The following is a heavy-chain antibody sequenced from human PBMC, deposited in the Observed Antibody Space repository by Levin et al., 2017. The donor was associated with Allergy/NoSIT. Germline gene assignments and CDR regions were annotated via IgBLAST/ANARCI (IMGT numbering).Heavy chain of an antibody. CDR1: GGTFSSYA. J-gene: IGHJ4*02. CDR3: ARVDYDILTGPPLEY. Sequence: SVKVSCKASGGTFSSYAISWVRQAPGQGLEWMGGIIPIFGTANYAQKFQGRVTITADESTSTAYMELSSLRSEDTAVYYCARVDYDILTGPPLEYWGQGTLVTVSS. D-gene: IGHD3-9*01. V-gene: IGHV1-69*13. CDR2: IIPIFGTA.